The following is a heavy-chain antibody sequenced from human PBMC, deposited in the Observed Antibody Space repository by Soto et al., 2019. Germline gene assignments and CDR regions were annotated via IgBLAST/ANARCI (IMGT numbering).Heavy chain of an antibody. CDR1: GFTFSDHY. V-gene: IGHV3-72*01. D-gene: IGHD3-3*01. Sequence: GGSLRLSCAASGFTFSDHYMDWVRQAPGKXLEWVGRTRNKANSYTTEYAASVKGRFTISRDDSKNSLYLQMNSLKTEDTAVYYCALLSITIFGVVPNPYYYGMDVWGQGTTVTVSS. J-gene: IGHJ6*02. CDR2: TRNKANSYTT. CDR3: ALLSITIFGVVPNPYYYGMDV.